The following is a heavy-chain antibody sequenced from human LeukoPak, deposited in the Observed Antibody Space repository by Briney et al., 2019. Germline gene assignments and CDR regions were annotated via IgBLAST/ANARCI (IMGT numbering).Heavy chain of an antibody. CDR1: GGSFSGYH. CDR2: INHSGST. V-gene: IGHV4-34*01. D-gene: IGHD6-13*01. J-gene: IGHJ6*02. CDR3: ARVRAAAAYYYYYYGMDV. Sequence: PSETLSLTCAVYGGSFSGYHWSWIRQPPGKGLEWIGEINHSGSTNYNPSLKSRVTISVDTSKNQFSLKLSSVTAADTAVYYCARVRAAAAYYYYYYGMDVWGQGTTVTVSS.